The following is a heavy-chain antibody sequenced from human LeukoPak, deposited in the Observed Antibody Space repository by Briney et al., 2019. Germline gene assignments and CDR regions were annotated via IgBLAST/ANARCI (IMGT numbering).Heavy chain of an antibody. CDR3: ARDGDPYCSSTSCYFDY. CDR1: GGTFSSYV. V-gene: IGHV1-69*13. CDR2: IIPIFGTA. D-gene: IGHD2-2*01. Sequence: ASVKVSCKASGGTFSSYVISWVRQAPGQGLEWMGGIIPIFGTANYAQKFQGRVTITADESTSTAYMELRSLRSDDTAVYYCARDGDPYCSSTSCYFDYWGQGTLVTVSS. J-gene: IGHJ4*02.